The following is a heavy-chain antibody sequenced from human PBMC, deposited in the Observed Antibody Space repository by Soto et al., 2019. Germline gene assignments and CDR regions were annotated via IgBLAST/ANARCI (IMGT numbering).Heavy chain of an antibody. J-gene: IGHJ6*02. CDR2: IIPIFGNT. D-gene: IGHD3-3*02. Sequence: SVKVSCKASGGTFSSYAISWVRQAPGQGLEWMGGIIPIFGNTKYSQKFQGRVTITRDTSASTAYMELSSLRSDDTAVYYCASSHLNYYYYYGMDVWGQGTTVTAP. CDR3: ASSHLNYYYYYGMDV. CDR1: GGTFSSYA. V-gene: IGHV1-69*05.